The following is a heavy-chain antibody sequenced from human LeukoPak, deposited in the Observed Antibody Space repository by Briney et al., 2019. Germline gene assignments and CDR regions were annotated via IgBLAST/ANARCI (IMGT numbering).Heavy chain of an antibody. CDR1: GFTFSSYV. CDR2: ISYDGSNE. CDR3: AKKYSTGLDP. Sequence: GSLRLSCAASGFTFSSYVMHWVRQAPGKGLEWVAIISYDGSNEYYADSVKGRFTISRDNSKNTLYLQMNSLRAEDTAIYYCAKKYSTGLDPWGQGTLVTVSS. V-gene: IGHV3-30*04. J-gene: IGHJ5*02. D-gene: IGHD1-26*01.